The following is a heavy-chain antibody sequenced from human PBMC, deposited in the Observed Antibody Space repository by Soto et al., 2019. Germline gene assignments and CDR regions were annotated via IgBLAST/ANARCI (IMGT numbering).Heavy chain of an antibody. CDR1: GYTFTSYA. CDR2: FDPEDGET. CDR3: ATVGATFNWFDP. J-gene: IGHJ5*02. Sequence: ASVKVSCKASGYTFTSYAMHWVRQAPGKGLEWMGGFDPEDGETIYAQKFQGRVTMTEDTSTDTAYMELSSLRSEDTAVYYCATVGATFNWFDPWGQGTLVTVSS. V-gene: IGHV1-24*01. D-gene: IGHD1-26*01.